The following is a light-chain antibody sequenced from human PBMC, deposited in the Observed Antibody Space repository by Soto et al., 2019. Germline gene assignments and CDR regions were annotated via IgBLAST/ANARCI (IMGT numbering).Light chain of an antibody. V-gene: IGLV2-14*01. CDR2: DVS. CDR1: SSDVGGYNY. Sequence: QSALTQPASVSGSPGQSITISCTGTSSDVGGYNYVSWYQQHPGKAPKLMIYDVSNRPSGVSNRFSGSKSGNTASLTISGLQAEDEADYYCCSYTSSSTLVVFCGGSKVTVL. CDR3: CSYTSSSTLVV. J-gene: IGLJ2*01.